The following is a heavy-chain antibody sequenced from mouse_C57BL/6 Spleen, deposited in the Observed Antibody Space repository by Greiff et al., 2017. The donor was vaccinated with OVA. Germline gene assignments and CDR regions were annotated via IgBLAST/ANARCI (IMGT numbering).Heavy chain of an antibody. CDR3: ARRDGYYWYVDV. CDR1: GFTFSDYY. D-gene: IGHD2-3*01. CDR2: ISYDGSSP. V-gene: IGHV5-16*01. J-gene: IGHJ1*03. Sequence: EVMLVESEGGLVQPGSSMKLSCTASGFTFSDYYMAWVRQVPEKSLEWVANISYDGSSPYYLDSLQSRFIISRDNAKNILYLQMSRLKSEDTATYYGARRDGYYWYVDVWGTGTTVTVSS.